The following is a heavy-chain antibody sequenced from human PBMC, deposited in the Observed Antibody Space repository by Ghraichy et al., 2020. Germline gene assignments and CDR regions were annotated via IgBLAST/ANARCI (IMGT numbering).Heavy chain of an antibody. CDR2: ISSSSSYI. CDR3: ARMSVGNYGDYYFDY. Sequence: GGSLRLSCAASGFTFSSYSMNWVRQAPGKGLEWVSSISSSSSYIYYADSVKGRFTISRDNAKNSLYLQMNSLRAEDTAVYYCARMSVGNYGDYYFDYWGQGTLVTVSS. V-gene: IGHV3-21*01. CDR1: GFTFSSYS. D-gene: IGHD4-17*01. J-gene: IGHJ4*02.